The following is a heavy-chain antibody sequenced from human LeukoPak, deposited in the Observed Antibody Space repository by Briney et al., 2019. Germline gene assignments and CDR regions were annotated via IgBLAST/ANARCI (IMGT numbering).Heavy chain of an antibody. CDR3: AREGQWLVSGLFDY. CDR2: IYYSGST. CDR1: GSSISSYY. Sequence: SETLSLTCSVSGSSISSYYWSWIRQPPGKGLEWIGYIYYSGSTNYNPSLKSRVTISVDTSKNQFSLKLSSVTAADTAVYYCAREGQWLVSGLFDYWGQGTLVTVSS. J-gene: IGHJ4*02. D-gene: IGHD6-19*01. V-gene: IGHV4-59*01.